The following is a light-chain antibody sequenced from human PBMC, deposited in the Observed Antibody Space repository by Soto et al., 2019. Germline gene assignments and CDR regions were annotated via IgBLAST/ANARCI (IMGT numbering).Light chain of an antibody. V-gene: IGKV1-39*01. CDR2: AAS. J-gene: IGKJ1*01. CDR1: ESISNN. Sequence: DIQMTQSPSSLSASVGDRVTITCRASESISNNLNWYQQKPGKAPKLLIYAASTLQSGVPSRFSGGGSGTDFTLTIGSLQPEDFTTYYCQQTYRTPRGAFGQGTKVDIK. CDR3: QQTYRTPRGA.